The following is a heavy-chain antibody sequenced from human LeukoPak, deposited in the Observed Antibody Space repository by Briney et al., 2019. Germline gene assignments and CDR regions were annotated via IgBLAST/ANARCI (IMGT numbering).Heavy chain of an antibody. D-gene: IGHD3-16*02. V-gene: IGHV4-39*07. CDR1: GGSISSSSYY. CDR2: IYYSGST. Sequence: PSETLSLTCTVSGGSISSSSYYWGWIRQPPGKGLEWIGSIYYSGSTYYNPSLKSRVTISVDTSKNQFSLKLSSVTAADTAMYYCARVDYMITFGGVIVPLGFDYWGQGTLVTVSS. CDR3: ARVDYMITFGGVIVPLGFDY. J-gene: IGHJ4*02.